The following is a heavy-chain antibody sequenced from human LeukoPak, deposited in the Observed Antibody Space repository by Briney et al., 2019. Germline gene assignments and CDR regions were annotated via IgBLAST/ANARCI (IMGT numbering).Heavy chain of an antibody. V-gene: IGHV4-39*01. CDR2: IYYSGST. D-gene: IGHD3-22*01. CDR3: ARVTYYYDSSGYTRIPYLDY. CDR1: GGSISSSSYY. Sequence: PSETLSLTCTVSGGSISSSSYYWGWIRQPQGKGLEWIGSIYYSGSTHYNPSLKSRVTISVDTSKNQFSLKLSSVTAADTAVYYCARVTYYYDSSGYTRIPYLDYWGQGTLVTVSS. J-gene: IGHJ4*02.